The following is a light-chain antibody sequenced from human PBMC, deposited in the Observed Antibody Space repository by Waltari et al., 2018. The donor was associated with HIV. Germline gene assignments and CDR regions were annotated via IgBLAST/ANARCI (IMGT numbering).Light chain of an antibody. Sequence: EIVLTQSPGTLPLSPGERATLSCRASQSVSSSYLAWYQQKPGQAPRLLIYGASSRATGIPDRFSGSGSGTDFTLTISRLEPEDFAVYYCQQSGSSPWTFGQGTKVEIK. J-gene: IGKJ1*01. CDR3: QQSGSSPWT. CDR2: GAS. CDR1: QSVSSSY. V-gene: IGKV3-20*01.